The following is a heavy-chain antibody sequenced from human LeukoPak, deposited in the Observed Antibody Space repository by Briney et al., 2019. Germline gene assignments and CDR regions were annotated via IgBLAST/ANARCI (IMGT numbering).Heavy chain of an antibody. CDR3: AADLGAAAGYYFDY. D-gene: IGHD6-13*01. CDR1: GYSFTSYD. Sequence: ASVKVSCKASGYSFTSYDINWVRQVTGQGLEWMGWMNPNSGNTGYAQKFQGRVTMTRDTSISTAYMELSSLRSEDTAVYYCAADLGAAAGYYFDYWGQGTLVTVSS. V-gene: IGHV1-8*01. J-gene: IGHJ4*02. CDR2: MNPNSGNT.